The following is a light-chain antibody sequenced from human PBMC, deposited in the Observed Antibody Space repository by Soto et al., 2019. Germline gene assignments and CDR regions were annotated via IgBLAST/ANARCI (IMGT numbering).Light chain of an antibody. J-gene: IGKJ1*01. CDR1: QSVSSSY. Sequence: EIVLTQSPGTLSLSPGERATLSCWASQSVSSSYLAWYQQKPGQAPSLLIYGASSRATGIPDRFSGSASGTDFTLTISRLAPEDFAVYYCHQYGSSPGTFGQGTKVEIK. CDR3: HQYGSSPGT. V-gene: IGKV3-20*01. CDR2: GAS.